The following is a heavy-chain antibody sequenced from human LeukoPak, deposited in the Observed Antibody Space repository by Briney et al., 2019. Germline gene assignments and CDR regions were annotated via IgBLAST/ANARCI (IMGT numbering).Heavy chain of an antibody. CDR1: GYSISTGYY. CDR2: IYHSGST. Sequence: SDTLPLPCNVCGYSISTGYYWGWIRQPPGKGLELIGSIYHSGSTYYNPSLKSRVTISVDTSKNQFSLKLSSVTAADTAVYYCARGGGPLQSFDYWGQGTLVTVSS. CDR3: ARGGGPLQSFDY. D-gene: IGHD4-11*01. J-gene: IGHJ4*02. V-gene: IGHV4-38-2*02.